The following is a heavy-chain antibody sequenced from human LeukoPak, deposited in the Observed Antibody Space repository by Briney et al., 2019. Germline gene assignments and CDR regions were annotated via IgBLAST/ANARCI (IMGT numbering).Heavy chain of an antibody. V-gene: IGHV4-34*01. J-gene: IGHJ6*03. Sequence: SETLSLTCAVYGGSFSGYHWSWIRQPPGKGLEWIGEINHSGSTYYNPSLKSRVTISVDTSKNQFSLKLSSVTAADTAVYYCARAVVDWNNYYYYMDVWGKGTTVTVSS. D-gene: IGHD3-9*01. CDR3: ARAVVDWNNYYYYMDV. CDR2: INHSGST. CDR1: GGSFSGYH.